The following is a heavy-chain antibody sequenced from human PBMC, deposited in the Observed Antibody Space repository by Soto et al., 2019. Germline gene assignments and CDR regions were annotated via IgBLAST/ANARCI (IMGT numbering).Heavy chain of an antibody. Sequence: EVQLVESGGGLVQPGGSLRLSCAASGFTFSSYWMHWVRQAPGKGLVWVSRINSDGSSTSYADSVKGRLTISRDNATTTLYLQMNRLRAEGTAVYYCARDHVVSRNWFDPWGQGTLVTVSS. V-gene: IGHV3-74*01. CDR1: GFTFSSYW. CDR3: ARDHVVSRNWFDP. J-gene: IGHJ5*02. CDR2: INSDGSST. D-gene: IGHD2-21*01.